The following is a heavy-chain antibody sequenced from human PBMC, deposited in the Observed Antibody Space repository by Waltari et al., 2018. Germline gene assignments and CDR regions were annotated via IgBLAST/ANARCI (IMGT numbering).Heavy chain of an antibody. D-gene: IGHD3-9*01. Sequence: EVQLVESGGDLVQPGRSLRPSCPASGFTFGDYAMNWVRPAPGNGLEWVGFIRSKAFGGTIEYAASVRGRFTVSRDDSKSIAFLVMNSLKTEDTAVYYCTRVPPLTGYYGPFDYWGQGTLVTVSS. J-gene: IGHJ4*02. CDR1: GFTFGDYA. CDR2: IRSKAFGGTI. CDR3: TRVPPLTGYYGPFDY. V-gene: IGHV3-49*04.